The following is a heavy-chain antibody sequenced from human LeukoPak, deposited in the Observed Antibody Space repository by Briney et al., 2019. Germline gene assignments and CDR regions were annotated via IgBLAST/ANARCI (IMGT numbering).Heavy chain of an antibody. CDR3: AKDLYSSGWGAAFDI. CDR2: ISYDGSNK. V-gene: IGHV3-30*18. J-gene: IGHJ3*02. CDR1: GFTFSDSG. D-gene: IGHD6-25*01. Sequence: PGGSLRLSCAASGFTFSDSGMHWVRQAPGKGLEWAALISYDGSNKYYADSVKGRFTISRSNSKNTLYLQMNSLRVEDTAVYYCAKDLYSSGWGAAFDIWGQGTMVAVSS.